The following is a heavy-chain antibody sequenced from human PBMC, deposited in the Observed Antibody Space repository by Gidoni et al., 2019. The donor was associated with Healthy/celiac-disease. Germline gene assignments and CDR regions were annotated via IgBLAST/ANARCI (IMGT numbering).Heavy chain of an antibody. CDR1: GGSISRGGYS. CDR3: ARGNGDYVSSYFDY. Sequence: QLQLQESGSGLVKPSQPLSLTCAVSGGSISRGGYSWSWIRQPPGKGLEWIGYTYHSGSTSYNPSLKSRVTISVDRSKNQFSLKLSSVTAADTAVYYCARGNGDYVSSYFDYWGQGTLVTVSS. D-gene: IGHD4-17*01. J-gene: IGHJ4*02. V-gene: IGHV4-30-2*01. CDR2: TYHSGST.